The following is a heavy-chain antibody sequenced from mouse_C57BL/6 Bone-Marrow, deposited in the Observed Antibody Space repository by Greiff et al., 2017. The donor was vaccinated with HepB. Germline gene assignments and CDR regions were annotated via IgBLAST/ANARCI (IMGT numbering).Heavy chain of an antibody. D-gene: IGHD1-1*01. CDR2: IYPRSGNT. CDR1: GYTFTSYG. J-gene: IGHJ3*01. Sequence: VQLQQSGAELARPGASVKLSCKASGYTFTSYGISWVKQRTGQGLEWIGGIYPRSGNTYYNEKFKGKATLTADKSSSTAYMELRSLTSEDSAVYFCARPYYYGSRAWFAYWGQGTLVTVSA. CDR3: ARPYYYGSRAWFAY. V-gene: IGHV1-81*01.